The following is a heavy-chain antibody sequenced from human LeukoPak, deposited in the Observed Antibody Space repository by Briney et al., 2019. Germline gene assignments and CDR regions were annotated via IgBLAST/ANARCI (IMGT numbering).Heavy chain of an antibody. CDR3: ARVWSEWLNN. CDR2: IYHSGST. D-gene: IGHD6-19*01. V-gene: IGHV4-59*12. Sequence: SETLSLTCTVSGGSIRSYYWSWIRQPPGKGLEWIGEIYHSGSTNYNPSLKSRVTISVDKSKNQFSLKLSSVTAADTAVYYCARVWSEWLNNWGQGTLVTVSS. J-gene: IGHJ4*02. CDR1: GGSIRSYY.